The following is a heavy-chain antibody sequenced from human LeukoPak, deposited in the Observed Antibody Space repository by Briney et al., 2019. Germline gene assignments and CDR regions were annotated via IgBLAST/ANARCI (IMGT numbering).Heavy chain of an antibody. V-gene: IGHV5-51*01. Sequence: GESLTISCTGSAYSFPSYWIGWARQVPGKGLEWMGIIYPGDSDTRYSPSFQGQVTISADESISTAYLQWRSLKASDTAMYYCARLDCSSGSCYPFDYWGQGTLVTVSS. D-gene: IGHD2-15*01. CDR3: ARLDCSSGSCYPFDY. CDR1: AYSFPSYW. CDR2: IYPGDSDT. J-gene: IGHJ4*02.